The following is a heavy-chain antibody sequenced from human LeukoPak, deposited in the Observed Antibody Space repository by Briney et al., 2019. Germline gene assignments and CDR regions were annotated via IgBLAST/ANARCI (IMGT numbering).Heavy chain of an antibody. CDR2: IPYDGSNK. V-gene: IGHV3-30-3*01. CDR1: GFTFSSYA. CDR3: AKDITGTTYLFDY. J-gene: IGHJ4*02. Sequence: GRSLRLSCAASGFTFSSYAMHWVRQAPGKGLEWVAVIPYDGSNKYYADSVKGRFTISRDNSKNTLYLQMNSLRAEDTAVYYCAKDITGTTYLFDYWGQGTLVTVSS. D-gene: IGHD1-7*01.